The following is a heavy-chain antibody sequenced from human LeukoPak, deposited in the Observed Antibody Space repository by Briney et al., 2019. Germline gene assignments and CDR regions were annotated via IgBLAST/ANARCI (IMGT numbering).Heavy chain of an antibody. J-gene: IGHJ4*02. D-gene: IGHD2-2*01. CDR3: AKDGTDCSSTSCYPSYFDY. CDR1: GFSFSDYY. Sequence: GGSLRLSCVASGFSFSDYYMSWIRQAPGKGLEWVSYIGSTIYYADSAKGRFTISRDNAKNSLYLQMNSLRAEDTAVYYCAKDGTDCSSTSCYPSYFDYWGQGTLVTVSS. CDR2: IGSTI. V-gene: IGHV3-11*04.